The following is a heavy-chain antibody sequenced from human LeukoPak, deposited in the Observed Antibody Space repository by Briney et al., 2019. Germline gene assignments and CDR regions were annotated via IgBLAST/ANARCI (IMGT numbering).Heavy chain of an antibody. Sequence: ASVKVSCKASGYTFTDYYVNWVRQAPGQGLEWMGWINPDSGATNYAQKFQDRVTMTRDTSISTAYMELSSLTSDDTAVYYCAAPPPGDYWDQGTLVTVSS. V-gene: IGHV1-2*02. CDR1: GYTFTDYY. CDR2: INPDSGAT. CDR3: AAPPPGDY. J-gene: IGHJ4*02. D-gene: IGHD7-27*01.